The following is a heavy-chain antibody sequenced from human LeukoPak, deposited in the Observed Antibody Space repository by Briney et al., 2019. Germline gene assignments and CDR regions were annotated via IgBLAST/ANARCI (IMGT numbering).Heavy chain of an antibody. CDR2: ISSSGSTI. D-gene: IGHD1-14*01. Sequence: GGSLRLSCAASGFTFSSYSMNWVRQAPGKGLEWVSYISSSGSTIYYADSVKGRFTISRDNAKNSLYLQMNSLRAEDTAVYYCAREYMDAFDIWGQGTMVTVSS. CDR1: GFTFSSYS. J-gene: IGHJ3*02. CDR3: AREYMDAFDI. V-gene: IGHV3-48*04.